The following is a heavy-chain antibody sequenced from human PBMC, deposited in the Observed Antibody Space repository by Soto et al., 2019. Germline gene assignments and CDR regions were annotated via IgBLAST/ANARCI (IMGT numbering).Heavy chain of an antibody. V-gene: IGHV3-23*01. CDR3: AKGGAVYGLLTHDY. D-gene: IGHD3-9*01. J-gene: IGHJ4*02. CDR1: GFTFSDYA. Sequence: EVQLLESGGGLEQPGGSLRLSCAASGFTFSDYAMSWVRQAPGKGLEWVTTITGSSSNLYYTDSVKGRFAISRDNSRNILFLQMNSLTDADTAVYYCAKGGAVYGLLTHDYWGQGTLVTVAS. CDR2: ITGSSSNL.